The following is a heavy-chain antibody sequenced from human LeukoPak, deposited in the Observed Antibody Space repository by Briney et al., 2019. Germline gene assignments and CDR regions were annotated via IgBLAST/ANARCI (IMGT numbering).Heavy chain of an antibody. Sequence: ASVKVSCKASGYTFTSYGISWVRQAPGQGLEWMGWISAYNGNTNYAQKLQGRVTMTTDTSTSTAYVELRSLRSDDTAVYYCARAKPYYYDSSGYYYFDYWGQGTLVTVSS. V-gene: IGHV1-18*01. CDR2: ISAYNGNT. D-gene: IGHD3-22*01. CDR1: GYTFTSYG. J-gene: IGHJ4*02. CDR3: ARAKPYYYDSSGYYYFDY.